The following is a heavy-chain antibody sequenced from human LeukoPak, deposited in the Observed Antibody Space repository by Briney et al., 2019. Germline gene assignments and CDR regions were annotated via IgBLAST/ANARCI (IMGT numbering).Heavy chain of an antibody. CDR2: INPSGGST. CDR3: ARLATTSLFDY. V-gene: IGHV1-46*01. J-gene: IGHJ4*02. D-gene: IGHD5-24*01. CDR1: GYTFTSYY. Sequence: ASVKVSCKASGYTFTSYYMHWVRQAPGQGLEWMGIINPSGGSTSYAQKFQGRVTMTRDTSISTAYMELSRLRSDDTAVYYCARLATTSLFDYWGQGTLVTVSS.